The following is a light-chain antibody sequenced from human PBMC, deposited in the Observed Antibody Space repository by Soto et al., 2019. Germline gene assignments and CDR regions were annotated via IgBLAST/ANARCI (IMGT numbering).Light chain of an antibody. J-gene: IGKJ4*01. CDR3: QQTKGFPLT. CDR2: AAS. CDR1: QDISKN. Sequence: DIQMTQSPSSLSASVGARVTITCRASQDISKNLAWYQQIPGKAPKLLISAASTLQSGVPSRFSASGSGTYFILTVGGLQPEDAATYYCQQTKGFPLTFGGGTKVEIK. V-gene: IGKV1-12*01.